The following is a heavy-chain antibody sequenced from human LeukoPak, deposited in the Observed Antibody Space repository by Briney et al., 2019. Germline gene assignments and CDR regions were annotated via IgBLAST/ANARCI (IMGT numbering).Heavy chain of an antibody. V-gene: IGHV3-23*01. CDR3: AKGDHYYDSSGSESGY. CDR1: GFTFSSYA. D-gene: IGHD3-22*01. J-gene: IGHJ4*02. CDR2: ISGSGGST. Sequence: PGGSLKLSCAASGFTFSSYAVSWVRQAPGKGLEWVSAISGSGGSTYYADSVKGRFTISRDNSKNTLYLQMNSLRAEDTAVYYCAKGDHYYDSSGSESGYWGQGTLVTVSS.